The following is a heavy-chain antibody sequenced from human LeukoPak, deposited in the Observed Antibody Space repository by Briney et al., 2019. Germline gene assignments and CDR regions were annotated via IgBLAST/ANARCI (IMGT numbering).Heavy chain of an antibody. CDR1: GFTVSSNY. V-gene: IGHV3-66*01. CDR3: ARVETGDLGFDP. CDR2: IYSGGST. Sequence: GGSLRLSCAASGFTVSSNYMSWVRQAPGKGLEWVSVIYSGGSTYYADSVKGRFTISRDNSKNTLYLQMNSLRAEDTAVYYCARVETGDLGFDPWGQGTLVTVS. J-gene: IGHJ5*02. D-gene: IGHD7-27*01.